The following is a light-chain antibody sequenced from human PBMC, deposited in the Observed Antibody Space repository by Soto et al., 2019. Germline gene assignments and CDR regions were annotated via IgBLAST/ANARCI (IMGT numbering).Light chain of an antibody. Sequence: DIQMTQSPSPLSASVGDRVTITCRASQSISNYLNWYQQKPGQAPNLLIYIASNLYGGVPSRFSGSGSGTDFALTITSLQAEDFATYYCQQLRMYPSTFGGGTKVEIK. CDR3: QQLRMYPST. CDR1: QSISNY. CDR2: IAS. J-gene: IGKJ4*01. V-gene: IGKV1-39*01.